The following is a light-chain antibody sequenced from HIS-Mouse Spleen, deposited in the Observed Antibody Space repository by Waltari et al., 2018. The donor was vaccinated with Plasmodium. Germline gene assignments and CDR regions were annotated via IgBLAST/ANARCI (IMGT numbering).Light chain of an antibody. CDR3: YSTDSSGNHRV. CDR2: GDS. CDR1: ALPKHS. Sequence: SYELTQPPSVSVSPGQTARITCSGDALPKHSAYWYQQKSGQAPVLVIYGDSKRPPGNPERCSGSSSGTMATLTISGAQVEDEADYYCYSTDSSGNHRVFGGGTKLTVL. J-gene: IGLJ3*02. V-gene: IGLV3-10*01.